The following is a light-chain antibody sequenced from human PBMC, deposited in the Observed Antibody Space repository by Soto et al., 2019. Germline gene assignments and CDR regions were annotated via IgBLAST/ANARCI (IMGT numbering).Light chain of an antibody. V-gene: IGKV1-5*03. CDR1: QRIGSW. CDR3: QQYNAYSRT. Sequence: DIQMTQSPSTLSASVGDNVTITCRASQRIGSWLAWYQQRPGKAPKLLIYKSSISESGVPSRFSGRGSGTEFTLTITSLQPDDFATYYCQQYNAYSRTFGQGTKVEIK. J-gene: IGKJ1*01. CDR2: KSS.